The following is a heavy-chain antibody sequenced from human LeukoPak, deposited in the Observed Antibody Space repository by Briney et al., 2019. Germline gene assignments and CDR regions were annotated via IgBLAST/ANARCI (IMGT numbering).Heavy chain of an antibody. CDR3: ARGRYGSGSYYNVGYFDY. CDR1: GGSFSGYY. CDR2: INHSGST. J-gene: IGHJ4*02. D-gene: IGHD3-10*01. V-gene: IGHV4-34*01. Sequence: SETLSLTCAVYGGSFSGYYWSWIRQPPGKGLEWIGEINHSGSTNYSPSLKSRVTISVDTSKNQFSLKLSSVTAADTAVYYCARGRYGSGSYYNVGYFDYWGRGTLVTVSS.